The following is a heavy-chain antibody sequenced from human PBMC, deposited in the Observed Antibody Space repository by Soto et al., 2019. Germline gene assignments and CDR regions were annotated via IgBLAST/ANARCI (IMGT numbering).Heavy chain of an antibody. V-gene: IGHV3-21*01. CDR1: GFTFSSYS. CDR3: ARDRAARHYDAFDI. CDR2: ISSSSSYI. J-gene: IGHJ3*02. Sequence: GGSLRLSCAASGFTFSSYSMNWVRQAPGKGLEWVSSISSSSSYIYYADSVKGRLTISRDNAKNSLYLQMNSLRAEDTAVYYCARDRAARHYDAFDIWGQGTMVTVSS. D-gene: IGHD6-6*01.